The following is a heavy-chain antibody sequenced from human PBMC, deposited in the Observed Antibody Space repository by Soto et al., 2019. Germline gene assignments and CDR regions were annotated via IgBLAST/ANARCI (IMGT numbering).Heavy chain of an antibody. CDR2: TKNKANSYTT. V-gene: IGHV3-72*01. D-gene: IGHD3-16*01. Sequence: GGSLRLSCAASGFTFSDRYMDWVRQAPGKGLEWVGRTKNKANSYTTEYAASVKGRFTISRDYSRDSVYLQMNSLKTDDTAVYYCTIEGAYPGPDFDYWGQGTLVTVLL. CDR1: GFTFSDRY. CDR3: TIEGAYPGPDFDY. J-gene: IGHJ4*02.